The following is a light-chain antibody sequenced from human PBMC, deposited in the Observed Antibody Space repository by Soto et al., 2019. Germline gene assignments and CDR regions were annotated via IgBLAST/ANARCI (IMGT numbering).Light chain of an antibody. CDR2: EVS. CDR3: SSYTSSSTLNWV. CDR1: SSDVGGYNY. J-gene: IGLJ3*02. Sequence: QSALTQPASVSGSPGQSITISCTGTSSDVGGYNYVSWYQQHPGKAPKLMIYEVSNRPSGVSNRFSGSKSGNTASLIISGLQAEDEADYYCSSYTSSSTLNWVFGGGTKLTVL. V-gene: IGLV2-14*01.